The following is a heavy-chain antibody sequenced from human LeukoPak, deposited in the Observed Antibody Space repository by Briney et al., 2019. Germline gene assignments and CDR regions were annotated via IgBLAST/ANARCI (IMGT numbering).Heavy chain of an antibody. J-gene: IGHJ6*02. CDR2: MNPNSGNT. D-gene: IGHD3-10*01. CDR1: GYTFTSYD. Sequence: GASVKVSCKASGYTFTSYDINWVRQATGQGLEWMGWMNPNSGNTGYAQKFQGRVTMTRNTSISTAYMELNSLRSEDTAVYYCARGRFTMVRGVIITRYGMDVWGQGTTVTVSS. V-gene: IGHV1-8*01. CDR3: ARGRFTMVRGVIITRYGMDV.